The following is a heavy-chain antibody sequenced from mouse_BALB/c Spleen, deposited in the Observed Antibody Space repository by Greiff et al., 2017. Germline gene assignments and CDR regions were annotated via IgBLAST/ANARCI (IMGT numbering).Heavy chain of an antibody. CDR2: ISDGGSYT. Sequence: EVQVVESGGGLVKPGGSPKLSCAASGFTFSDYYMYWVRQTPEKRLEWVATISDGGSYTYYPDSVKGRFTISRDNAKNNLYLQMSSLKSEDTAMYYCARGVGPFFDYWGQGTTLTVSS. V-gene: IGHV5-4*02. J-gene: IGHJ2*01. CDR3: ARGVGPFFDY. D-gene: IGHD1-3*01. CDR1: GFTFSDYY.